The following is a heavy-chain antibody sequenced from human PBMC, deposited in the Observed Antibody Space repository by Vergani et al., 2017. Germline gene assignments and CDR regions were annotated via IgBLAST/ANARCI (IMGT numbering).Heavy chain of an antibody. V-gene: IGHV3-48*01. J-gene: IGHJ4*02. Sequence: DVRLVESGGGVVQPGGSLRLSCAASGFTFSAYSMNWVRQTPGKGLEWISYIGVSDNSIYYADSVMGRFAISRDNARNLLFLQMNSLSAGVSALYFCVRDPDFSTFDSWVQGTLVTVS. CDR3: VRDPDFSTFDS. CDR1: GFTFSAYS. D-gene: IGHD6-13*01. CDR2: IGVSDNSI.